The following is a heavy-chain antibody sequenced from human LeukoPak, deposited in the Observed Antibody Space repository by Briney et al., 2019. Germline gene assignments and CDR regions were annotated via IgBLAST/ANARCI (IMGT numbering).Heavy chain of an antibody. Sequence: ASVKASCKVSGYTLTELSMHWVRQAPGKGLEWMGGFDPEDGETIYAQKFQGRVTMTEDTSTDTAYMELSSLRSEDTAVYYCATSGPYSSGSTLGYWGQGTLVTVSS. D-gene: IGHD6-19*01. CDR2: FDPEDGET. J-gene: IGHJ4*02. V-gene: IGHV1-24*01. CDR3: ATSGPYSSGSTLGY. CDR1: GYTLTELS.